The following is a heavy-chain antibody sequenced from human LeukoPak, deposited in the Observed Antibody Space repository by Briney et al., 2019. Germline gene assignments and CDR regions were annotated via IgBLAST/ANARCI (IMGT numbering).Heavy chain of an antibody. Sequence: ASVKVSCKASGYTFTGYYMHWVRQAPGQGGEWMGWINTNSGGTNYAQKFQGRVTMTRDTSISTAYMELSRLRSDDTDVYYCARGITIFGVVLYYYMDVWRKGTMVTVSS. J-gene: IGHJ6*03. CDR3: ARGITIFGVVLYYYMDV. D-gene: IGHD3-3*01. CDR2: INTNSGGT. CDR1: GYTFTGYY. V-gene: IGHV1-2*02.